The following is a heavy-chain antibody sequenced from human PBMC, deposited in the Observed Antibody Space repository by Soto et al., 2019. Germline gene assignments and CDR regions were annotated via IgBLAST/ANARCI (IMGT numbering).Heavy chain of an antibody. J-gene: IGHJ5*02. CDR1: GGSISSSSYY. Sequence: SETLSLTCTVSGGSISSSSYYWGWIRQPPGKGLEWIGSIYYSGSTYYNPSLKSRVTISVDTSKNQFSLKLSSVTAADTAVYYFAGKQSKGLSGLAPGGRGTLVPVSS. CDR3: AGKQSKGLSGLAP. CDR2: IYYSGST. V-gene: IGHV4-39*07. D-gene: IGHD3-16*02.